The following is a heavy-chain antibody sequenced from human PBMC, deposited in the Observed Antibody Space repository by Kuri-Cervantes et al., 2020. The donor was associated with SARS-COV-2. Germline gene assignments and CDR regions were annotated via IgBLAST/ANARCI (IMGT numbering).Heavy chain of an antibody. V-gene: IGHV4-31*03. Sequence: LRLSCTVPGGSIRSYYWSWIRQHPGKGLEWMGYIYYSGSTYYNPSLKSRVTISVDTSKNQFSLKLSFVTAADTAVYYCARGRERGFPYYDYGMDVWGQGNTVNVSS. J-gene: IGHJ6*02. CDR2: IYYSGST. D-gene: IGHD1-26*01. CDR3: ARGRERGFPYYDYGMDV. CDR1: GGSIRSYY.